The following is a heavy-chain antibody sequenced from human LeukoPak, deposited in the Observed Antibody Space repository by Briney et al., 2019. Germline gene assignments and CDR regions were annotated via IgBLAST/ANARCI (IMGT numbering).Heavy chain of an antibody. CDR1: GDTFSSYA. V-gene: IGHV1-69*05. Sequence: GSSVKVSCKASGDTFSSYAISWVRQAPGQGLEWMGRIIPIFGTANYAQKFQGRVTITTDESTSTAYMELSSLRSEDTAVYYCASGVGYCSSTSCYGPHNYYYYYMDVWGQGTLVTVSS. CDR3: ASGVGYCSSTSCYGPHNYYYYYMDV. CDR2: IIPIFGTA. J-gene: IGHJ6*03. D-gene: IGHD2-2*01.